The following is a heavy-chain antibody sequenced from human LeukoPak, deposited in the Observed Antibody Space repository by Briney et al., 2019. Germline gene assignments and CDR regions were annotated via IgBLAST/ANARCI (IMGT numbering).Heavy chain of an antibody. CDR2: ISGSGGST. V-gene: IGHV3-23*01. D-gene: IGHD3-22*01. CDR1: GFTCSSYA. CDR3: AKEDSPTYYYDSSGGPVDY. J-gene: IGHJ4*02. Sequence: AGGSLRLSGAASGFTCSSYAMSWVRQAPGKGLEWVSAISGSGGSTYYADSVKGRFTISRDNSKNTLYLQMNSLRAEDTAVYYCAKEDSPTYYYDSSGGPVDYWGQGTLVTVSS.